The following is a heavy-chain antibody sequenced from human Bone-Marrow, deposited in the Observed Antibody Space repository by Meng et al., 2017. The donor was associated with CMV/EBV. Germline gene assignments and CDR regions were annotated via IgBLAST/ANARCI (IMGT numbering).Heavy chain of an antibody. D-gene: IGHD3-3*01. Sequence: GESLKISCAASGFTFSSYGMHWVRQAPGKGLEWVAFIRYDGSNKYYADSVKGRFTISRDNSKNTLYLQMNSLRAEDTAVYYCARVFWSSRDFLEWFLAGMDVWGQWTTVTVAS. V-gene: IGHV3-30*02. CDR3: ARVFWSSRDFLEWFLAGMDV. J-gene: IGHJ6*02. CDR1: GFTFSSYG. CDR2: IRYDGSNK.